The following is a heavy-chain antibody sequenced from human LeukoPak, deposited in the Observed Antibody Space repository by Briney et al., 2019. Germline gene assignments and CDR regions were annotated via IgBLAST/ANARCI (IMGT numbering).Heavy chain of an antibody. V-gene: IGHV3-30-3*01. Sequence: GRSLRLSCAASGFTFSSYAMHWVRQAPGKGLEWVAVISYDGSNKYYADSVKGRFTISRDNSKNTLYLQMNSLRAEDTAVYYCARGRENLEMATIDYYFDYWGQGTLVTVSS. CDR1: GFTFSSYA. J-gene: IGHJ4*02. CDR2: ISYDGSNK. CDR3: ARGRENLEMATIDYYFDY. D-gene: IGHD5-24*01.